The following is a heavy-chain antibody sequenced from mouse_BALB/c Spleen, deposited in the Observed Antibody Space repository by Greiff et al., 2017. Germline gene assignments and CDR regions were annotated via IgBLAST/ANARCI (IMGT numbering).Heavy chain of an antibody. Sequence: VQLQESGAELMKPGASVKISCKATGYTFSSYWIEWVKQRPGYGLEWIGEILPGSGSTYYNEKFKGKATFTADTSSNTAYMQLSSLTSEDSAVYYCARGLRLRPFDYWGQGTTLTVSS. CDR1: GYTFSSYW. CDR3: ARGLRLRPFDY. V-gene: IGHV1-9*01. J-gene: IGHJ2*01. CDR2: ILPGSGST. D-gene: IGHD1-2*01.